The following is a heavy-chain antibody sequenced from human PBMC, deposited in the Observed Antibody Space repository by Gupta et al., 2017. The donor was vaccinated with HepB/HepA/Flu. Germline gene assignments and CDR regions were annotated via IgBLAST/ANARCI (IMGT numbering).Heavy chain of an antibody. J-gene: IGHJ6*02. V-gene: IGHV3-9*01. CDR2: ISWNSGSI. D-gene: IGHD3-10*01. Sequence: EVQLVESGGGLVQPGRSLRLSCAASGFTFDDYAMHWVRQAPGKGLEWVSGISWNSGSIGYADSVKGRFTISRDNAKNSLYLQMNSLRAEDTALYYCAKLSITMVRESGGMDVWGQGTTITVSS. CDR3: AKLSITMVRESGGMDV. CDR1: GFTFDDYA.